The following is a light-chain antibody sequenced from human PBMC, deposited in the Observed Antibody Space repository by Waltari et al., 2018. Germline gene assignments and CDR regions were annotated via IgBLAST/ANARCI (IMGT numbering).Light chain of an antibody. J-gene: IGLJ2*01. CDR3: SSYTSSSTLV. Sequence: QSALTQPASVSGSPGQSITIPCPGNRRAVGDSTYVSWYQQHPVKAPKLLIYEVSNRPSGISNRFSGSKSGSTASLTISGLQAEDEADYYCSSYTSSSTLVFGGGTKLTVL. CDR1: RRAVGDSTY. CDR2: EVS. V-gene: IGLV2-14*03.